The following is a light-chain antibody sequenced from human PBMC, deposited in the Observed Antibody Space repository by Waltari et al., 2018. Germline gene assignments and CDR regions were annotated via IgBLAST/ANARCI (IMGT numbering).Light chain of an antibody. CDR2: GAS. Sequence: VIWMTQSPSLLSASPGDRVTITCRMSQGISTYLAWYQHKPGRAPDLLIYGASILHSGVPSRFSGSGSGTDFTLTISSLQSEDVATYYCQHYYNFPWTFGQGTKVEIK. CDR1: QGISTY. V-gene: IGKV1D-8*03. J-gene: IGKJ1*01. CDR3: QHYYNFPWT.